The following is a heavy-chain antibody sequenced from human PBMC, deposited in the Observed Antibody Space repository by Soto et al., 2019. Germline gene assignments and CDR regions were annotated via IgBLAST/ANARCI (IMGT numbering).Heavy chain of an antibody. V-gene: IGHV3-30-3*01. CDR3: AREGGDSSGSLHRVFDY. CDR2: ISYDGSNK. D-gene: IGHD3-22*01. Sequence: QVQLVESGGGVVQPGRSLRLSCAASGFTFSSYAMHWVRQAPGKGLEWVAVISYDGSNKYYADSVKGRFTISRDNSKNTLYPQMNSLRDEHTAVYYSAREGGDSSGSLHRVFDYWGQGTLVTVSS. J-gene: IGHJ4*02. CDR1: GFTFSSYA.